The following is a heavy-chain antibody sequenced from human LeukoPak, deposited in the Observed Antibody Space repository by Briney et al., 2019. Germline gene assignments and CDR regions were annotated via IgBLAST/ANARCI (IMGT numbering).Heavy chain of an antibody. CDR1: GFTFSDYY. CDR3: ARAPFCSSPSCPNVIDY. D-gene: IGHD2-2*01. Sequence: GGSLRLSCAASGFTFSDYYMSWIRQAPGKGLEWVSYISSSGSTIYYADSVKGRFTISRDNAKNSLYLQMNSLRAEDTAVYYCARAPFCSSPSCPNVIDYWGQGTLVTVSS. CDR2: ISSSGSTI. J-gene: IGHJ4*02. V-gene: IGHV3-11*01.